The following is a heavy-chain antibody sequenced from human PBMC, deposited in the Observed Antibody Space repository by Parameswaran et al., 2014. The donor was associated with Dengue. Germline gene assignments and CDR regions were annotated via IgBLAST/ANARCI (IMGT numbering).Heavy chain of an antibody. CDR2: IYYSGST. CDR3: ARGYDYVWGSYRYRRAFDI. Sequence: AISSARWIRQPPGKGLEWIGYIYYSGSTNYNPSLKSRVTISVDTSKNQFSLKLSSVTAADTAVYYCARGYDYVWGSYRYRRAFDIWGQGTMVTVSS. D-gene: IGHD3-16*02. V-gene: IGHV4-59*01. J-gene: IGHJ3*02. CDR1: AISSA.